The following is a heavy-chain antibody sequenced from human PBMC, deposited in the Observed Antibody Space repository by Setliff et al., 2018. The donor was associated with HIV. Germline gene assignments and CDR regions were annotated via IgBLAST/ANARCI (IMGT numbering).Heavy chain of an antibody. CDR1: GGSVSDTSYY. CDR3: ATLDPSGGNFLAY. V-gene: IGHV4-39*01. J-gene: IGHJ4*02. CDR2: VYYSGGT. Sequence: SETLSLTCTVSGGSVSDTSYYWGWIRQPPGKGLEWLANVYYSGGTYYNPSLNSRVTISVDTSRNQFSLKLTSVTAADTALYFCATLDPSGGNFLAYWGQGTLVTVSS. D-gene: IGHD2-21*02.